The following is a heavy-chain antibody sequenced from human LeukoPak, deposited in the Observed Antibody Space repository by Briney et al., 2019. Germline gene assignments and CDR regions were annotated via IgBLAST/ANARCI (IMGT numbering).Heavy chain of an antibody. V-gene: IGHV4-39*01. CDR2: IYYSGST. J-gene: IGHJ4*02. CDR1: GGSISSSSYY. D-gene: IGHD6-19*01. CDR3: ARHRGSYSSGPKNVDY. Sequence: SETLSLTCTVSGGSISSSSYYWGWIRQPPGKGLEWIGSIYYSGSTYYNPSLKSRVTISVDTSKNQSSLKLSSVTAADTAVYCCARHRGSYSSGPKNVDYWGQGTLVTVSS.